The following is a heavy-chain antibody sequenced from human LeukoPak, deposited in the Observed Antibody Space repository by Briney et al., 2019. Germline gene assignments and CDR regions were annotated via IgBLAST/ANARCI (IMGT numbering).Heavy chain of an antibody. CDR2: TTNDGSIK. CDR3: CELGEVRVTDLD. Sequence: PGGSLRLSCAASGFTFSSYGMHWVRQAPGKGLEWVAVTTNDGSIKYYRDSVKGRFTISRDNSKNTLYLHMSSLRKEDTAVYYCCELGEVRVTDLDWGQGTLVTVSS. V-gene: IGHV3-33*05. D-gene: IGHD3-3*01. J-gene: IGHJ4*02. CDR1: GFTFSSYG.